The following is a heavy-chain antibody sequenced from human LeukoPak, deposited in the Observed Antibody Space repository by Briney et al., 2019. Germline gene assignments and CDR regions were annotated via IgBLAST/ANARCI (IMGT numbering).Heavy chain of an antibody. V-gene: IGHV1-69*13. D-gene: IGHD2-2*01. Sequence: SVKVSCKASGGTFSSYAIGWVRQAPGQGLEWMGGIIPIFGTANYAQKFQGRVTITADESTSTAYMELSSLRSEDTAVYYCARVGAICSSTSCYYYFQHWGQGTLVTVSS. J-gene: IGHJ1*01. CDR3: ARVGAICSSTSCYYYFQH. CDR1: GGTFSSYA. CDR2: IIPIFGTA.